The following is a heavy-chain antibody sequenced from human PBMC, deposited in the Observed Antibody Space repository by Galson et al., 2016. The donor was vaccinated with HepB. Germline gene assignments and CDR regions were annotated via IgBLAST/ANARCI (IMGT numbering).Heavy chain of an antibody. D-gene: IGHD2-2*02. CDR2: IKIDGTNT. V-gene: IGHV3-74*03. CDR3: STIPREGTDRNYP. CDR1: GFTFSDYW. Sequence: SLRLSCAASGFTFSDYWIHGVRQTPRKGLVWVSYIKIDGTNTKYADSVKGRFIISRENARNTVHMEMNSLRVEDTGLYFCSTIPREGTDRNYPWGQGTLVTVSS. J-gene: IGHJ5*02.